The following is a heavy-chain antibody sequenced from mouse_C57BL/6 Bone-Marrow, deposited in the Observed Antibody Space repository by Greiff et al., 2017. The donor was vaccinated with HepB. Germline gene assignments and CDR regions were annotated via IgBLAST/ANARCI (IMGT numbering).Heavy chain of an antibody. V-gene: IGHV14-2*01. CDR2: IDPEDGET. CDR3: AISTAVVDYAMDY. CDR1: GFNIKDYY. Sequence: EVQLQQSGAELVKPGASVKLSCTASGFNIKDYYMHWVKQRTEQGLEWIGRIDPEDGETKYATKFQGKATITADTSSNTAYMQLSSLTSEDTAVYYCAISTAVVDYAMDYWGQGTSVTVSS. D-gene: IGHD1-1*01. J-gene: IGHJ4*01.